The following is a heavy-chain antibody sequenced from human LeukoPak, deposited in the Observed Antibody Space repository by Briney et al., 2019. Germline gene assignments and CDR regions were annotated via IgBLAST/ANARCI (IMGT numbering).Heavy chain of an antibody. CDR1: GFTFSRYA. V-gene: IGHV3-23*01. Sequence: PGGSLRLSCAASGFTFSRYAMTWVRQAPGKGPEWVSGITDSGDKANYADSVKGRFTISRDNSKNTLYLQMNSLRAEDTAVYYCAKGFVRGMDVWGQGTTVTVSS. CDR3: AKGFVRGMDV. J-gene: IGHJ6*02. D-gene: IGHD3-10*01. CDR2: ITDSGDKA.